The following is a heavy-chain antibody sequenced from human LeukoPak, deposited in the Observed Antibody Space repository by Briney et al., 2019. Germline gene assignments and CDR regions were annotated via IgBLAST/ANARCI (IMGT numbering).Heavy chain of an antibody. CDR1: GFTFSSYA. J-gene: IGHJ6*02. CDR2: ISGSGGST. Sequence: GGSLRLSCAASGFTFSSYAMSWVRQAPGKGLEWVSAISGSGGSTHYADSVKGRFTISRDNSKNTLYLQMNSLRAEDTAVYYCVKSGWDPYYYYYGMDVWGQGTTVTVSS. V-gene: IGHV3-23*01. D-gene: IGHD6-19*01. CDR3: VKSGWDPYYYYYGMDV.